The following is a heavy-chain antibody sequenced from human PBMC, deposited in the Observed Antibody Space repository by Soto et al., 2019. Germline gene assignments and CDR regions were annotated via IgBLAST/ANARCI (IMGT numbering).Heavy chain of an antibody. J-gene: IGHJ6*02. CDR1: GYSFTSYW. Sequence: EVQLIQSGAEVKKPGESLKISCKGSGYSFTSYWIGWVRQMPGKGLEWMGIIHPGDSDTRYSASFQGQVTISADKSISTAYLQGSSLKASDTAMYYCARTSAGGKYYYGMDVWGQGTTVTVSS. CDR3: ARTSAGGKYYYGMDV. D-gene: IGHD6-13*01. V-gene: IGHV5-51*01. CDR2: IHPGDSDT.